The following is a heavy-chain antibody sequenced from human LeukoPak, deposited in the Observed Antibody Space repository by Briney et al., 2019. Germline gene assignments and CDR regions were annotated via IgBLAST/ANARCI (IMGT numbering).Heavy chain of an antibody. V-gene: IGHV4-34*01. D-gene: IGHD3-3*01. CDR1: GGPFSGYY. Sequence: PSETLSLTCAVYGGPFSGYYWSWIRQPPGKGLEWIGEINHSGSTNYNPSLKSRVTISVDTSKNQFSLKLSSVTAADTAVYYCARTPRGSGYYRPLDYWGQGTLVTVSS. CDR2: INHSGST. CDR3: ARTPRGSGYYRPLDY. J-gene: IGHJ4*02.